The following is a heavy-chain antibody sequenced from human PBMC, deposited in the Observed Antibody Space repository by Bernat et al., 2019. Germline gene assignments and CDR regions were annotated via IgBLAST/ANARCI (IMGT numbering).Heavy chain of an antibody. CDR3: EKDPTYYDMLTGAFDY. CDR2: ISGSGGST. Sequence: EVQLLESGGGLVQPGGSLRLSCAASGFTFSSYAMSWVRQAPGKGLEWVSAISGSGGSTYYADSVKGRFTISRDNSKNTLYLQMNSLRAEDTAVYYCEKDPTYYDMLTGAFDYWGQGTLVTVSS. V-gene: IGHV3-23*01. D-gene: IGHD3-9*01. CDR1: GFTFSSYA. J-gene: IGHJ4*02.